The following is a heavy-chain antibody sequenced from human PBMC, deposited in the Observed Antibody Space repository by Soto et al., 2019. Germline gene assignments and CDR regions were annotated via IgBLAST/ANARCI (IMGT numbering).Heavy chain of an antibody. CDR2: IYHSGSP. D-gene: IGHD6-13*01. CDR3: ARGNAIAAAGTGAFHI. J-gene: IGHJ3*02. V-gene: IGHV4-30-2*01. Sequence: PSGRLSLTGAVSGGSISSGGYSWRWIRQPPGKGLEWIGYIYHSGSPYYNPSLKSRVTISVDRSKNQFSLKLSSVTAADTAVYYCARGNAIAAAGTGAFHIWGQGTMVTVS. CDR1: GGSISSGGYS.